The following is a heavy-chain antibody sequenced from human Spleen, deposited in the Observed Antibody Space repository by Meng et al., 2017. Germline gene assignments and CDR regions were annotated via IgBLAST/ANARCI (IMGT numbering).Heavy chain of an antibody. J-gene: IGHJ4*02. CDR1: CGSFSDYY. D-gene: IGHD4-11*01. Sequence: VQLNKWGAGLLKPSETRSLTCVVSCGSFSDYYWSWIRQPPGKGLEWIGEINHSGSTNYNPSLESRATISVDTSQNNLSLKLSSVTAADSAVYYCARGPTTMAHDFDYWGQGTLVTVSS. V-gene: IGHV4-34*01. CDR3: ARGPTTMAHDFDY. CDR2: INHSGST.